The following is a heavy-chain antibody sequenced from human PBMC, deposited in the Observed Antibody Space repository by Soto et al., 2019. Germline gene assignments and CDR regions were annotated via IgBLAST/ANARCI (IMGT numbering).Heavy chain of an antibody. V-gene: IGHV4-61*01. Sequence: SETLSLTCSVFGGSVNVNNYYWGWVRQPPGKGLEWIGHIYYTGSTNYNPSLKSRVTVSVDTSKNQFSLKLSSVTAADTAVYYCARATYYYDRSGYLYYFDYWGQGTLVTVSS. CDR3: ARATYYYDRSGYLYYFDY. CDR1: GGSVNVNNYY. J-gene: IGHJ4*02. D-gene: IGHD3-22*01. CDR2: IYYTGST.